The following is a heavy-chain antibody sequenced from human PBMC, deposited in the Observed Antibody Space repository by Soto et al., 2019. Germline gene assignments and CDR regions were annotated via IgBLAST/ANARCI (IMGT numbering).Heavy chain of an antibody. J-gene: IGHJ6*02. CDR1: GGTFSSYA. Sequence: GASVKVSCKASGGTFSSYAISWVRQAPGQGLEWMGGIIPIFGTANYAQKFQGRVTITADKSTSTAYMELSSLRSEDTAVYYCASGLTYSNYVEGLNSYYYYGMDVWGQGTTVTVSS. V-gene: IGHV1-69*06. CDR2: IIPIFGTA. D-gene: IGHD4-4*01. CDR3: ASGLTYSNYVEGLNSYYYYGMDV.